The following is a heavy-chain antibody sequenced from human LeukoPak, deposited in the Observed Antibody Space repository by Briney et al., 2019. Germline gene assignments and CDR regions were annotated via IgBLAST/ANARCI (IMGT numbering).Heavy chain of an antibody. Sequence: SETLSLTCTVSGGSISSGDYYWSWIRQPPGKGLEWIGYIYYSGSTYYNPSLKSRVTISVDTSKNQFSLKLSSVTAADAAVYYCARVRNWSQWFDPWGQGTLVTVSS. CDR3: ARVRNWSQWFDP. CDR1: GGSISSGDYY. V-gene: IGHV4-30-4*08. J-gene: IGHJ5*02. CDR2: IYYSGST.